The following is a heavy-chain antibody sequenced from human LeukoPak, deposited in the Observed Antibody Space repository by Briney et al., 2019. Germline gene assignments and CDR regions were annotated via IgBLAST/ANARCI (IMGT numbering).Heavy chain of an antibody. Sequence: ASVKVSCKASGYTFTSYAMNWVRQAPGQGLEWMGWINTNTGNPTYAQGFTGRFVFSLDTSVSTAYLQISSLKAEDTAVYYCARLRELELSSYYYMGVWGKGTTVTVSS. V-gene: IGHV7-4-1*02. CDR1: GYTFTSYA. CDR2: INTNTGNP. CDR3: ARLRELELSSYYYMGV. J-gene: IGHJ6*03. D-gene: IGHD1-7*01.